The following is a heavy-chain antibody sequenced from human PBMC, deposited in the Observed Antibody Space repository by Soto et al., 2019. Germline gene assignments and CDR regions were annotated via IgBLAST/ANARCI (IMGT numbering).Heavy chain of an antibody. J-gene: IGHJ3*02. Sequence: GGSLRLSCAASGFTFSGSAMHWVRQASGKGLEWVGRIRSKANSYATAYAASVKGRFTISRDDSKNTAYLQMNSLKTEDTAVYYCTRDYYDSEIGAFDIWGQGTMVTVSS. CDR3: TRDYYDSEIGAFDI. CDR1: GFTFSGSA. V-gene: IGHV3-73*01. CDR2: IRSKANSYAT. D-gene: IGHD3-22*01.